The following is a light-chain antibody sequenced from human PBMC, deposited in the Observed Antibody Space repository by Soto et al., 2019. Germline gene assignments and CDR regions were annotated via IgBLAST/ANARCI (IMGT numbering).Light chain of an antibody. Sequence: EIVMTQSPVTLAVFPWERATLSCRASQSVGATVAWYHQWPGQAPRLLISGASTRATGVPARVSASGSGTAFTLTITSLQSDDFGVYYFQQYADLPTTLGQGTRVEIK. V-gene: IGKV3-15*01. CDR2: GAS. CDR3: QQYADLPTT. CDR1: QSVGAT. J-gene: IGKJ1*01.